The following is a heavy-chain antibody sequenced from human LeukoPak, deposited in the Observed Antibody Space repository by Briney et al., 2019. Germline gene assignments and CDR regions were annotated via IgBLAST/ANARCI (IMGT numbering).Heavy chain of an antibody. CDR3: ARDNVVVPAAGENWYFDL. J-gene: IGHJ2*01. D-gene: IGHD2-2*01. V-gene: IGHV1-18*01. CDR2: ISAYNGNT. CDR1: GYTFTTYG. Sequence: ASVKVSCKASGYTFTTYGFTWARQAPGQGLEWMGWISAYNGNTHYAQKLQGRVTMTTDTSTSTAYMELSSLRSEDTAVYYCARDNVVVPAAGENWYFDLWGRGTLVTVSS.